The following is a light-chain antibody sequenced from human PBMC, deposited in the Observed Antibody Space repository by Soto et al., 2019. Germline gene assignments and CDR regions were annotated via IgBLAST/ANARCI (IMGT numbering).Light chain of an antibody. CDR1: QGISSY. CDR2: AAS. CDR3: QHYKMDSPWT. J-gene: IGKJ1*01. Sequence: IQLTQSPSSLSASVGDRVTITCRASQGISSYLAWYQQKPGKAPKLLIYAASTLQSGVPSRFSGSGSGTEFTLTISRLQADDFAPYYCQHYKMDSPWTFGQGTKVDIK. V-gene: IGKV1-9*01.